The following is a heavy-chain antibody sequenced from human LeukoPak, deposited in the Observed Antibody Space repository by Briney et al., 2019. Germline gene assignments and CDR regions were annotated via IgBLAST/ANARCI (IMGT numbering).Heavy chain of an antibody. CDR2: IYYSGST. CDR1: GGSISSYY. V-gene: IGHV4-59*01. J-gene: IGHJ3*02. Sequence: PSETLSLTCTVSGGSISSYYWSWIRQPPGKGLEWIGYIYYSGSTNYNPSLKSRVTISVDTSKNQFSLKLSSVTAADTAVYYCARCSGSSEAFDIWGRGTMVTVSS. D-gene: IGHD6-25*01. CDR3: ARCSGSSEAFDI.